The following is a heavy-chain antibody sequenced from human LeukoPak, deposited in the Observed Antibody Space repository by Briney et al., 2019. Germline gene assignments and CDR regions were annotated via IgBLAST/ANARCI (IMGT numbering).Heavy chain of an antibody. CDR2: ISSSGKTI. D-gene: IGHD6-13*01. Sequence: GESLRLSCEASGFTFSSYEMNWVNQAPGKGLEWVSYISSSGKTIYYADSTKGRFTVSRDNAKNSLYLQMNSLRAEDTAVYYCATTSIAAAVPGCFDYWGQGTLVTVFS. CDR1: GFTFSSYE. V-gene: IGHV3-48*03. CDR3: ATTSIAAAVPGCFDY. J-gene: IGHJ4*02.